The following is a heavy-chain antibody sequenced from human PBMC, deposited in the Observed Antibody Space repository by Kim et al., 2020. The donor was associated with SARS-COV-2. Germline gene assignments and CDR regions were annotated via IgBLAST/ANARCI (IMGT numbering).Heavy chain of an antibody. V-gene: IGHV3-66*01. CDR3: ARDPEPCCSSTSCYYYYYMDV. CDR2: IYSGGST. CDR1: GFIVSSNY. D-gene: IGHD2-2*01. Sequence: GGSLRLSCAASGFIVSSNYMSWVRQAPGKGLEWVSVIYSGGSTYYADSVKGRFTISRDNSKNTLYPQLNSLRAEDTAGYYCARDPEPCCSSTSCYYYYYMDVWGKGTAVTVSS. J-gene: IGHJ6*03.